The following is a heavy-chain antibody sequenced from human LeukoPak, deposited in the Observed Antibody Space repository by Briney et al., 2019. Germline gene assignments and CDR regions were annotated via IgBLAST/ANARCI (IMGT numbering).Heavy chain of an antibody. CDR3: ARDWGIAAAATV. J-gene: IGHJ3*01. Sequence: PSETLSLTCTVSGGFISTYYWSWIQQPAGKGLEWIGRIYSSGSTNYNPPLKSRVTMSVDTSKNQFSLKLSSVTAADTAVYYCARDWGIAAAATVWGQGTMVTVSS. CDR1: GGFISTYY. V-gene: IGHV4-4*07. CDR2: IYSSGST. D-gene: IGHD6-13*01.